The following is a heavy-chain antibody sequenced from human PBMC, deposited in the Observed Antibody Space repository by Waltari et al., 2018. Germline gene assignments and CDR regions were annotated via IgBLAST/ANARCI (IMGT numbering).Heavy chain of an antibody. CDR2: ISYDGSNK. V-gene: IGHV3-30*04. CDR1: GFTFSSYA. J-gene: IGHJ4*02. D-gene: IGHD3-9*01. CDR3: ARDRLRYFDWLEGSGFDY. Sequence: QVQLVESGGGVVQPGRSLRLSCAASGFTFSSYAMHWVRQAPGKGLEWVAVISYDGSNKYYADSVEGRFTISRDNSKNTLYLQMNSLRAEDTAVYYCARDRLRYFDWLEGSGFDYWGQGTLVTVSS.